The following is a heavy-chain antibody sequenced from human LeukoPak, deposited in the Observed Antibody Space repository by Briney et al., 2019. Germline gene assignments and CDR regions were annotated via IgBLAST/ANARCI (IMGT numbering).Heavy chain of an antibody. CDR3: ARDRYYGSGSYLKARYYYGMDV. CDR1: GGSFSGYY. CDR2: INHSGST. V-gene: IGHV4-34*01. J-gene: IGHJ6*02. Sequence: SETLSLTCAVYGGSFSGYYWSWIRQPPGKGLEWIGEINHSGSTNYNPSLKSRVTISVDTSKNQFSLKLSSVTAADTAVYYCARDRYYGSGSYLKARYYYGMDVWGQGTTVTVSS. D-gene: IGHD3-10*01.